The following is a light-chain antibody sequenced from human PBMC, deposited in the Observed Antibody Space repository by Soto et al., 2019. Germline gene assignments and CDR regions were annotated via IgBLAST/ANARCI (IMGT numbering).Light chain of an antibody. V-gene: IGKV3-15*01. CDR2: GAS. Sequence: EIVMTQSPATLSVSPGERAILSCRASQSVNSNLAWYQQKPGQAHRLLIYGASTRATVIPARFSGSGSGTEFTSTSSSLKAEDVELYYGQQYSNWPETFGQGKKVEI. J-gene: IGKJ1*01. CDR3: QQYSNWPET. CDR1: QSVNSN.